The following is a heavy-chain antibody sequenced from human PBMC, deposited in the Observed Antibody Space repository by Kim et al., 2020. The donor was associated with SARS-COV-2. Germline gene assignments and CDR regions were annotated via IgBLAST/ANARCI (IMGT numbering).Heavy chain of an antibody. J-gene: IGHJ6*02. D-gene: IGHD6-13*01. CDR2: IYYSGST. Sequence: SETLSLTCTVSGGSISSGDYYWSWIRQPPGKGLEWIGYIYYSGSTYYNPSLKSRVTISVDTSKNQFSLKLSSVTAADTAMYYCARGPHSSSWSYYYYGMDVWGQGTTVTVSS. CDR3: ARGPHSSSWSYYYYGMDV. CDR1: GGSISSGDYY. V-gene: IGHV4-30-4*01.